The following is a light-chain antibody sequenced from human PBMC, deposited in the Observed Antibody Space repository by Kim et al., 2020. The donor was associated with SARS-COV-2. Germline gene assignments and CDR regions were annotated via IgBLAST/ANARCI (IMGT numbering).Light chain of an antibody. CDR1: QDIFDC. CDR3: LQTCVFPTH. J-gene: IGKJ4*01. V-gene: IGKV1-12*01. CDR2: EAS. Sequence: ASVGDRVTITCRARQDIFDCVGCYQQEPGKAPKLLISEASTVQSGVPSRFSGSGSGTDFTLTISSLHPEDFATYFCLQTCVFPTHFGGGTKVDIK.